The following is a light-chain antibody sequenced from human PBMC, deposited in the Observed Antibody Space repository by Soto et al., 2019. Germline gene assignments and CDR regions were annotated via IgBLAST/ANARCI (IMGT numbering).Light chain of an antibody. CDR3: SSFNSRLTFV. CDR2: EVT. Sequence: QSVLTQPASVSGSPGQSIAIACTGTRSDVGAYNYVSWYQQHPGKAPKLMISEVTNRPSGVSDRFYGSKSGNTASLTIPGLQAEDEADYYCSSFNSRLTFVFGSGTPVTVL. V-gene: IGLV2-14*01. CDR1: RSDVGAYNY. J-gene: IGLJ1*01.